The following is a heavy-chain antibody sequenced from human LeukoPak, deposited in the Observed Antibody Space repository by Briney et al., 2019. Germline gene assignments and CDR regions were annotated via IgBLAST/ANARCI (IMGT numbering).Heavy chain of an antibody. CDR3: ARLDYDFWSGYLYPHYCMDV. CDR2: ISAYNGNT. CDR1: GYTFTSYG. Sequence: GASVKVSCKASGYTFTSYGISWVRQAPGQGLEWMGWISAYNGNTNYAQKLQGRVTMTTDTSTSTAYMELRSLRSDDTAVYYCARLDYDFWSGYLYPHYCMDVWGKGTTVTVSS. J-gene: IGHJ6*03. V-gene: IGHV1-18*01. D-gene: IGHD3-3*01.